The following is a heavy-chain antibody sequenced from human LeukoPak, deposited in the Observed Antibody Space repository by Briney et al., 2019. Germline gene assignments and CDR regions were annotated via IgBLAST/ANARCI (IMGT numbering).Heavy chain of an antibody. CDR2: MNYRGGT. CDR1: NGSFSEYY. Sequence: SGTLSLTCDVQNGSFSEYYWNWIRQSPGKGLEWIGEMNYRGGTNHNPSLKSRITISIDMSKNYFSLELQSVTAADTAVYFCAARSGTRRNFYGMDVWAQGTTVIVSS. J-gene: IGHJ6*02. CDR3: AARSGTRRNFYGMDV. D-gene: IGHD1/OR15-1a*01. V-gene: IGHV4-34*01.